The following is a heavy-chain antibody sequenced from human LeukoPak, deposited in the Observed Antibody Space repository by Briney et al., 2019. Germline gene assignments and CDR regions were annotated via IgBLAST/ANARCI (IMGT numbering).Heavy chain of an antibody. J-gene: IGHJ4*02. V-gene: IGHV3-30-3*01. CDR3: ARVSQANSYYFDY. Sequence: GGSLRLSCAASGFTFSSYAIHWVRQAPGKGLEWVAVISYDGSNKYYADSVKGRFTISRDNSKNTLYLQMNSLRAEDTAVYYCARVSQANSYYFDYWGQGTLVTVSS. D-gene: IGHD1-1*01. CDR2: ISYDGSNK. CDR1: GFTFSSYA.